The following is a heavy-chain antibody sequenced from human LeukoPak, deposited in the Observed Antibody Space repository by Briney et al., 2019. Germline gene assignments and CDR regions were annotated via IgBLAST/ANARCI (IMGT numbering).Heavy chain of an antibody. D-gene: IGHD4-17*01. CDR3: VRDHGDYYFDY. J-gene: IGHJ4*02. Sequence: GGSLRLSCAASGFTFSSYAMSWVRQAPGKGLVWVSRIKSDGSSTNYADSVKGRFTISRDNAKNTLNLQMNSLRVEDTAVYYCVRDHGDYYFDYWGQGTLVTVSS. CDR1: GFTFSSYA. V-gene: IGHV3-74*01. CDR2: IKSDGSST.